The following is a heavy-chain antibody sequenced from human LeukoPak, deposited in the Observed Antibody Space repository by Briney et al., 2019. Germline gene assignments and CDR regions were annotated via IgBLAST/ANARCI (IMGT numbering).Heavy chain of an antibody. CDR2: ISGSGGST. CDR3: AKSYSGSYYAVRKNYYYYGMDV. V-gene: IGHV3-23*01. D-gene: IGHD1-26*01. J-gene: IGHJ6*02. Sequence: GGSLRLSCAASGFTFSSYAMSWVRQAPGEGLEWVSAISGSGGSTYYADSVKGRFTISRDNSKNTLYLQMNSLRAEDTAVYYCAKSYSGSYYAVRKNYYYYGMDVWGQGTTVTVSS. CDR1: GFTFSSYA.